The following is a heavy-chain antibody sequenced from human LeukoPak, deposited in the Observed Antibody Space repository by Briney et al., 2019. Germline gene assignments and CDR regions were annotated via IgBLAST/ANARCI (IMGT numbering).Heavy chain of an antibody. V-gene: IGHV3-23*01. Sequence: GGSLRLSCAASGFTVSSNYMSWVRQAPGKGLEWVSAISGSGGSTYYADSVKGRFTISRDNSKNSLYVHMNSLRAEDTAVYYCAKESRDCSSTSCQGYFDLWGRGTLVTVSS. D-gene: IGHD2-2*01. CDR2: ISGSGGST. CDR1: GFTVSSNY. J-gene: IGHJ2*01. CDR3: AKESRDCSSTSCQGYFDL.